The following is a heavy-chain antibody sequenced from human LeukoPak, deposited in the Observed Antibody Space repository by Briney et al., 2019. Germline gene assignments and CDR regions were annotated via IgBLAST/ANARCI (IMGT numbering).Heavy chain of an antibody. J-gene: IGHJ4*02. D-gene: IGHD3-3*01. CDR3: ARVGDFWYGYYPDY. CDR2: ISNDGSST. CDR1: GFTFSSYW. V-gene: IGHV3-74*01. Sequence: PGGSLRLSCAAAGFTFSSYWMRWVRQAPGKGLVWVSRISNDGSSTSYADSVKGRFTISRDNAKNTLYLQMNSLRVEDTAVYYCARVGDFWYGYYPDYWGQGTLVTVSS.